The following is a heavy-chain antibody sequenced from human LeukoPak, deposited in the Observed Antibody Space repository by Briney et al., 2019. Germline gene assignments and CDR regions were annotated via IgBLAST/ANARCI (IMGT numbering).Heavy chain of an antibody. J-gene: IGHJ3*02. CDR2: IWYDGSNK. CDR1: GFTFSSYG. Sequence: GGSLRLSCAASGFTFSSYGMHWVRQAPGKVLEWVAVIWYDGSNKYYADSVKGRFTISRDNSKNTLYLQMNSLRAEDTAVYYCARIPRTDAFDIWGQGTMVTVSS. CDR3: ARIPRTDAFDI. D-gene: IGHD1-14*01. V-gene: IGHV3-33*01.